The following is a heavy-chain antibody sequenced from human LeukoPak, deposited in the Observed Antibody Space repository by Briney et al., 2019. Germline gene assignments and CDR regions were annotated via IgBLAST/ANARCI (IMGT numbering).Heavy chain of an antibody. D-gene: IGHD3-10*01. Sequence: GGSLRLSSAASGFTFSSYAMSWVRQAPGKGLEWVSAISGSGGSTYYADSVKGRFTISRDNSKNTLYLQMNSLRAEDTAVYCCAKGHYGSGRTYFDYWGQGTLVTVSS. CDR2: ISGSGGST. J-gene: IGHJ4*02. CDR3: AKGHYGSGRTYFDY. V-gene: IGHV3-23*01. CDR1: GFTFSSYA.